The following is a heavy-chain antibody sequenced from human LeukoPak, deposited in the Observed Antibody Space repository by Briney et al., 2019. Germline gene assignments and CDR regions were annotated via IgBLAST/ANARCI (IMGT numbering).Heavy chain of an antibody. CDR1: GFTFSIFW. D-gene: IGHD3-16*01. Sequence: GRSLRLSCAASGFTFSIFWMTRVRQAPGKGLEWVANIKHNGDDLNYVDSVEGRFTISRDNAKNSLYLHMTSLRAEDTAVYYCARELRTSDSWGQGTLVNVSS. CDR2: IKHNGDDL. J-gene: IGHJ4*02. CDR3: ARELRTSDS. V-gene: IGHV3-7*01.